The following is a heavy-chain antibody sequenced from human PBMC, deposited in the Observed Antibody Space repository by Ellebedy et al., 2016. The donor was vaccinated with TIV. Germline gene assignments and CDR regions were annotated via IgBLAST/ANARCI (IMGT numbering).Heavy chain of an antibody. J-gene: IGHJ4*02. CDR3: ARPGRWSGPPFFDS. CDR1: GYSFTRYW. V-gene: IGHV5-51*01. CDR2: TYPSDSDT. Sequence: PGGSLRLSCKTSGYSFTRYWIGWVRQMPGNGLEWMGITYPSDSDTRYSPTFHGQVTISADKSISTAYLQWSSRKPSDTAMYYCARPGRWSGPPFFDSWGQGTLVTVSS. D-gene: IGHD3/OR15-3a*01.